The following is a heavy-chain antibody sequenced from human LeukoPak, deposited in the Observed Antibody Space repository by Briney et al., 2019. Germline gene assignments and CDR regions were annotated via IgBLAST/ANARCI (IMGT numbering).Heavy chain of an antibody. Sequence: PGGSLRLSCAVSGFTFSSHWMRWVRQAPGKGLEWVASIKQDGSEKFYVDSVKGRFTISSDNAKSSVYLQMNSLRAEDTAVYYCARASSYMAFGIWGQGTMVTVSS. V-gene: IGHV3-7*01. J-gene: IGHJ3*02. CDR3: ARASSYMAFGI. CDR2: IKQDGSEK. D-gene: IGHD3-22*01. CDR1: GFTFSSHW.